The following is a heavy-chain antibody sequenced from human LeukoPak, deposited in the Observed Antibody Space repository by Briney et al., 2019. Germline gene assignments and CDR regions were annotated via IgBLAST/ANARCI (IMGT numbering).Heavy chain of an antibody. Sequence: GGSLRLSCAASGFTFSSYAMHWVRQAPGKRLEYVSAISSNGGSTYYANSVKGRFTISRDSSKNTLYLQMGSLRPEDMAVYYCARVGDNDAFGIWGQGTMVTVSS. D-gene: IGHD4-17*01. CDR2: ISSNGGST. V-gene: IGHV3-64*01. J-gene: IGHJ3*02. CDR3: ARVGDNDAFGI. CDR1: GFTFSSYA.